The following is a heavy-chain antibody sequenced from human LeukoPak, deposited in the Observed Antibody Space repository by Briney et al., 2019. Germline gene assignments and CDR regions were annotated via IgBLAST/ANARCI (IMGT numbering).Heavy chain of an antibody. D-gene: IGHD3-9*01. CDR1: GFTFSDYY. CDR2: ISSSGTTI. J-gene: IGHJ5*02. Sequence: GGSLRLSCAASGFTFSDYYMSWIRQAPGKGLEWVSYISSSGTTIYYADSVKGRFTISRDNAKNSLYLQMSSLRAEDTAVYYCARASLGRYFDWLPNWFDPWGQGTLVTVSS. V-gene: IGHV3-11*04. CDR3: ARASLGRYFDWLPNWFDP.